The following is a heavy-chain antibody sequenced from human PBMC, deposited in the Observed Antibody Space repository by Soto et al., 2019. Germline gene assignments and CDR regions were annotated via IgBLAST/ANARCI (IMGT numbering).Heavy chain of an antibody. CDR2: MNPNSGNT. Sequence: GASVKVSCKASGYTFTSYDINWVRQATGQGLEWMGWMNPNSGNTGYAQKFQGRVTMTRNTSISTAYMELSSLRSEDTAVYYCARLKGQDYDFWSGYYPPYYYYYMDVWGKGTTVTVSS. J-gene: IGHJ6*03. CDR1: GYTFTSYD. CDR3: ARLKGQDYDFWSGYYPPYYYYYMDV. D-gene: IGHD3-3*01. V-gene: IGHV1-8*01.